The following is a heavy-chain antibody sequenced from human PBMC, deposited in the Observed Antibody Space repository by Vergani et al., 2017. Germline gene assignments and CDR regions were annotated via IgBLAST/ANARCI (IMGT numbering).Heavy chain of an antibody. J-gene: IGHJ4*02. Sequence: QVQLHESGPGLVKPSQTLSLICTVSGGSISSVDYYLSWIRQPPGKGLEWIGYIYYSGSTFYNQSLKSRVTISVDTSKIQFSLKLSSVTAADTAVYYCARDGVGSSWYAVDYWGQGTLVTVAS. D-gene: IGHD6-13*01. CDR3: ARDGVGSSWYAVDY. V-gene: IGHV4-30-4*01. CDR2: IYYSGST. CDR1: GGSISSVDYY.